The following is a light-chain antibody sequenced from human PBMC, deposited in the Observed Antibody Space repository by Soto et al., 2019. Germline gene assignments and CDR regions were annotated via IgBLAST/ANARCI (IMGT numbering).Light chain of an antibody. CDR1: RDISNY. CDR3: QQNDNLPPLT. J-gene: IGKJ4*01. V-gene: IGKV1-33*01. Sequence: DIQMTQSPSSLSASVGDRVTITCQASRDISNYLNWYQHKPGKVPQLLIYAASKLETGVPSRFGGSGSGTQLTFPINRRQPEDVATYYCQQNDNLPPLTFGGGTKVDIK. CDR2: AAS.